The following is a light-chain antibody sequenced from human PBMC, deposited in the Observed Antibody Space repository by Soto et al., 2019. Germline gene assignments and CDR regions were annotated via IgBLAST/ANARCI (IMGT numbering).Light chain of an antibody. CDR3: QQYGSSRT. V-gene: IGKV3-20*01. CDR2: GAS. Sequence: EIVLTQSPGTLSLSPGERAILSCRASQSVSSSYLAWHQQKPRQAPRLLIYGASSRATGIPDRFSGSGSGTEFTLTISRLEPEDFAVYYCQQYGSSRTFGQGTRLEIK. CDR1: QSVSSSY. J-gene: IGKJ5*01.